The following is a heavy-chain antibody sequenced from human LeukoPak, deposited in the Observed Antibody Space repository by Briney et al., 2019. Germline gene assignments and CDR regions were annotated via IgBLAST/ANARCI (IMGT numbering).Heavy chain of an antibody. CDR1: GYTFNDNY. Sequence: ASVKVSCKASGYTFNDNYIHWVRQAPGQGLEWMGWINPKTGGTNYNCEQKFQGRITMTRDTSIRTAYLELGWLTSDDTAVYFCARDKFCSRTDCPRSHWYFDVWGRGTLVTVSS. CDR2: INPKTGGT. D-gene: IGHD2-2*01. CDR3: ARDKFCSRTDCPRSHWYFDV. J-gene: IGHJ2*01. V-gene: IGHV1-2*02.